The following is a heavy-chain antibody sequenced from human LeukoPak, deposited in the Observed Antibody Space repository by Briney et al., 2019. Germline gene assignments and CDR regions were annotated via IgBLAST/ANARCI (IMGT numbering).Heavy chain of an antibody. J-gene: IGHJ4*02. V-gene: IGHV4-39*01. Sequence: SETLSLTCAVSGGSISSNSYYWGWIRQPPGKGLEWFGSIYYSGRTYYNPSLKSRVTISVDTSKNQFSLKLSSVTAADTAVYYCARTRYYYNSRSYGAPYYFDYWGQGTLVTVS. D-gene: IGHD3-10*01. CDR3: ARTRYYYNSRSYGAPYYFDY. CDR2: IYYSGRT. CDR1: GGSISSNSYY.